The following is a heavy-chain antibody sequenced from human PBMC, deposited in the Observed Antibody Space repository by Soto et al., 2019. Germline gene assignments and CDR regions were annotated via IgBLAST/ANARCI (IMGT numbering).Heavy chain of an antibody. D-gene: IGHD3-22*01. V-gene: IGHV1-46*03. CDR1: GYTFTSYY. J-gene: IGHJ3*02. Sequence: GASVKVSCKASGYTFTSYYMHWVRQAPGQGLEWMGIINPSGGSTSYAQKFQGRVTMTRDTSTSTVYMELSSLRSEDTAVYYCARDPHSSGYRPWGDAFDIWGQGTMVTVSS. CDR2: INPSGGST. CDR3: ARDPHSSGYRPWGDAFDI.